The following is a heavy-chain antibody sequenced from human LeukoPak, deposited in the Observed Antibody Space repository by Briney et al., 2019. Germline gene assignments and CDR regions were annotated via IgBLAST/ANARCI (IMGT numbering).Heavy chain of an antibody. CDR2: INPNSGGT. Sequence: ASVKVSCKASGYTFTSYGISWVRQAPGQGLEWMGWINPNSGGTNYAQKFQGRVTMTRDTSISTAYMELSRLRSDDTAVYYCARDRILAYCGGDCLYYFDYWGQGTLVTVSS. J-gene: IGHJ4*02. V-gene: IGHV1-2*02. D-gene: IGHD2-21*02. CDR1: GYTFTSYG. CDR3: ARDRILAYCGGDCLYYFDY.